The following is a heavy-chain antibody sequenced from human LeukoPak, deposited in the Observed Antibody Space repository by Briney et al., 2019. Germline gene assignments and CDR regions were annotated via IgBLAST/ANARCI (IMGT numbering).Heavy chain of an antibody. D-gene: IGHD3-10*01. Sequence: GGSLRLSCAASGFSVSIHYMSWVRQAPGKGLEWVSAIYTDDSTYYADSVRGRFTISSDKSENTLYLQMNSLRAEDTAVYYCARASGGSGSYLVLFDYWGQGTLVTVSS. V-gene: IGHV3-53*01. CDR3: ARASGGSGSYLVLFDY. J-gene: IGHJ4*02. CDR1: GFSVSIHY. CDR2: IYTDDST.